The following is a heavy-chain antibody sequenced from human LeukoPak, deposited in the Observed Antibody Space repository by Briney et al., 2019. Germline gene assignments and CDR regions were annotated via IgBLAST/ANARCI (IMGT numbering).Heavy chain of an antibody. CDR2: ISGSGGST. D-gene: IGHD3-10*01. V-gene: IGHV3-23*01. CDR3: AKSLLWFGEPQYAFDI. CDR1: GFTFSSYA. J-gene: IGHJ3*02. Sequence: GGSLRLSCAASGFTFSSYAMSWVRQAPGKGLEWVSAISGSGGSTYYADSVKGRFTISRDNSKNTLYLQMNSLRAEDTAVYYCAKSLLWFGEPQYAFDIWGQGTMVTVSS.